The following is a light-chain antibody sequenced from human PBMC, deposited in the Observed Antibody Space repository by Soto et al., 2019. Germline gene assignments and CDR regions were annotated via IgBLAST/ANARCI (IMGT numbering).Light chain of an antibody. J-gene: IGKJ3*01. CDR1: QDFSNY. V-gene: IGKV1-33*01. CDR2: DAS. Sequence: DIQMTQSPSSLSASVGDRVTITCQASQDFSNYLNWYQQKPGKAPKLLIYDASNLETGVPSRFSGSGSGTDFTFTISSLQPEDIATYYCQQYDNLPRFTFGPGTKVDIK. CDR3: QQYDNLPRFT.